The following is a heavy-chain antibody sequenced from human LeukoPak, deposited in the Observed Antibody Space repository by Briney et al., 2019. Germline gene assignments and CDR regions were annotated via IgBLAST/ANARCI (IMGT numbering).Heavy chain of an antibody. CDR1: GFTFSNYY. D-gene: IGHD3-22*01. J-gene: IGHJ4*02. V-gene: IGHV3-11*01. Sequence: GGSLRLSCAASGFTFSNYYMSWIRQAPGKGLEWVSYISSSGSTIYYADSVKGRFTISRDNAKNSLCLQMNSLRAEDTAVYYCARYYYDSSGYYYFDYWGQGTLVTVSS. CDR2: ISSSGSTI. CDR3: ARYYYDSSGYYYFDY.